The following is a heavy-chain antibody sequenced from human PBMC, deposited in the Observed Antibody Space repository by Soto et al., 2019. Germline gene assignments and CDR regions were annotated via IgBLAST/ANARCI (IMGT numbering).Heavy chain of an antibody. CDR3: ARDNLATTYDFWSAPPPRSDYGMDV. V-gene: IGHV4-30-4*01. CDR2: IYYSGST. CDR1: GGSISSGDYY. J-gene: IGHJ6*02. Sequence: SETLSLTCTVSGGSISSGDYYWSWIRQPPGKGLEWIGYIYYSGSTYYNPSLKSRVTISVDTSKNQFSLKLSSVTAADTAVYYCARDNLATTYDFWSAPPPRSDYGMDVWGQGTTVTVSS. D-gene: IGHD3-3*01.